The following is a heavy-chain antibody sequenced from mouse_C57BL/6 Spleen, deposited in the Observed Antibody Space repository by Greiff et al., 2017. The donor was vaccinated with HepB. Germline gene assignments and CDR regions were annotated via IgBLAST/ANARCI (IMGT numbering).Heavy chain of an antibody. CDR3: ATGTRYFDV. V-gene: IGHV1-22*01. J-gene: IGHJ1*03. CDR1: GYTFTDYN. CDR2: INPNNGGT. Sequence: EVKLQESGPELVKPGASVKMSCKASGYTFTDYNMHWVKQSHGKSLEWIGYINPNNGGTSYNQKFKGKATLTVNKSSSTAYMELRSLTSEDSAVYYCATGTRYFDVWGTGTTVTVSS. D-gene: IGHD4-1*01.